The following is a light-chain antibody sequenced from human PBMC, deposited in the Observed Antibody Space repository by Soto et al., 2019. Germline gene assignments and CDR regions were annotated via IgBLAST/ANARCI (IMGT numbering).Light chain of an antibody. CDR3: QQYSDWPRT. J-gene: IGKJ1*01. CDR2: GAS. V-gene: IGKV3-15*01. CDR1: QSVANR. Sequence: EIVLTQSPGTLSLSPGERATLSCRASQSVANRLAWYQHTPGQAPRLLIYGASNRATGVPAKFSGSGSGTEFTLTITSLQPEDFVLYYCQQYSDWPRTFGQGTKVDIK.